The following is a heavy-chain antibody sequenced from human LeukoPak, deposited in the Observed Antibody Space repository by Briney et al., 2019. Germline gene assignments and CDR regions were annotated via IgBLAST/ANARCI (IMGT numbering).Heavy chain of an antibody. CDR3: ASATYHYDTIAYYFLDD. Sequence: PSETLSLTCTVSGDSISSDYWNWIRQPAGKGLEWIGRIYTSGITNYNPSLKSRVTMSLDTSKNQFSLKLSSVTAADTAVYYCASATYHYDTIAYYFLDDWGQGTLVTVSS. J-gene: IGHJ4*02. CDR2: IYTSGIT. V-gene: IGHV4-4*07. D-gene: IGHD3-22*01. CDR1: GDSISSDY.